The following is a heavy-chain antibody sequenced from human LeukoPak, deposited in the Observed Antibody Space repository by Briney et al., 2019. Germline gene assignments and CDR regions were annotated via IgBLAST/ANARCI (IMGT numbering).Heavy chain of an antibody. CDR3: ATWGIAVAGTFDY. V-gene: IGHV4-59*08. D-gene: IGHD6-19*01. CDR1: GGSISSSY. CDR2: IYYSGST. J-gene: IGHJ4*02. Sequence: PSETLSLTRTVSGGSISSSYWSWIRQPPGKGLEWIGYIYYSGSTNNNPSFKSRVAISVDTSKNQFSLKLSSVTAADTAVYYCATWGIAVAGTFDYWGQGTLVTV.